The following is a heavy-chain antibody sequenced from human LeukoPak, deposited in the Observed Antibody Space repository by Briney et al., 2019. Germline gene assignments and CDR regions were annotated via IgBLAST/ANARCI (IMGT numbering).Heavy chain of an antibody. CDR3: ASEKIVGAAKFDY. CDR1: GFTFGSYW. D-gene: IGHD1-26*01. Sequence: PGGSLRLSCAASGFTFGSYWMSWVRQAPGKGLEWVANIKQDGSEKYYVDSVKGRFTISRDNVKNSLFLQMNSLRAEDTAAYYCASEKIVGAAKFDYWGQGTLVTVSS. CDR2: IKQDGSEK. V-gene: IGHV3-7*01. J-gene: IGHJ4*02.